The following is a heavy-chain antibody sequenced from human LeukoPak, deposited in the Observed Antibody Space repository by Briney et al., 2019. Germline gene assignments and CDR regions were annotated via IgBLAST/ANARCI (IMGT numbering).Heavy chain of an antibody. V-gene: IGHV4-59*12. CDR2: IYYSGST. CDR1: GGSISSYY. J-gene: IGHJ4*02. CDR3: ARDRGYDSSEIGY. Sequence: SETLSLTCTVSGGSISSYYWSWIRKPPGKGLEWIGYIYYSGSTNYNPSLKSRVTISVDTSKNQFSLKLSSVTAADTAVYYCARDRGYDSSEIGYWGQGTLVTVSS. D-gene: IGHD3-22*01.